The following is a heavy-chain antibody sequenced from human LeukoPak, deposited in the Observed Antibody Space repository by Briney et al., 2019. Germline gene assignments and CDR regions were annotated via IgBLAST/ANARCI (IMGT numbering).Heavy chain of an antibody. CDR2: ISSSSSYI. V-gene: IGHV3-21*01. J-gene: IGHJ6*02. D-gene: IGHD3-10*01. CDR3: ARDESGYYGSGGYYGMDV. CDR1: GFTFSSYS. Sequence: GGSLRLSCAASGFTFSSYSMNWVRQAPGKGLGWVSSISSSSSYIYYADSVKGRFTISRDNAKNSLYLQMNSLRAEDTAVYYCARDESGYYGSGGYYGMDVWGQGTTVTVSS.